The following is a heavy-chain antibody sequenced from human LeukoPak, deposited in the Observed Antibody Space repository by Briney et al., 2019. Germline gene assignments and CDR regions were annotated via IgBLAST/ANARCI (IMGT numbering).Heavy chain of an antibody. V-gene: IGHV3-23*01. J-gene: IGHJ4*02. Sequence: GGSLRLSCAASGFTFSSYAMSWVRQAPGKGLEWVSAISGSGGSTYYADSVKGRFTISRDNSKNTLYLQMNSLRAEDTAVYYCAKGLVGRVNRGTLWDYWGQGTLVTVSS. CDR2: ISGSGGST. CDR1: GFTFSSYA. D-gene: IGHD1-1*01. CDR3: AKGLVGRVNRGTLWDY.